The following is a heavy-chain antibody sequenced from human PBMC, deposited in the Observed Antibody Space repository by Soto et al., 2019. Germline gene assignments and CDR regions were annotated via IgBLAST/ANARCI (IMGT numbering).Heavy chain of an antibody. J-gene: IGHJ4*02. Sequence: PGGSLRLSCAASGFTFSSYAMIWVRQAPGKGLEWVAAISGGGANTYYADSVKGRFTISRGNSKNTLYLQMNSLRAEDTAVYYCAVYEPSWGTSDFDYWGQGTLVTVSS. D-gene: IGHD3-16*01. CDR3: AVYEPSWGTSDFDY. V-gene: IGHV3-23*01. CDR1: GFTFSSYA. CDR2: ISGGGANT.